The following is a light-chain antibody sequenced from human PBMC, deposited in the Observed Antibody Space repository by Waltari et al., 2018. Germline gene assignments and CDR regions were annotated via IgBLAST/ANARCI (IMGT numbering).Light chain of an antibody. V-gene: IGKV1-5*03. J-gene: IGKJ4*01. CDR2: EAS. Sequence: DIRMTQSPSTLSASAGDRVIISCRASQSISKWLAWYQQKPGKAPKLLIYEASTLQSGGPSRFIGTGSGTDFTLTLSSLQPDDFATYYCQQYNSYSLLTFGGGTKVEIK. CDR3: QQYNSYSLLT. CDR1: QSISKW.